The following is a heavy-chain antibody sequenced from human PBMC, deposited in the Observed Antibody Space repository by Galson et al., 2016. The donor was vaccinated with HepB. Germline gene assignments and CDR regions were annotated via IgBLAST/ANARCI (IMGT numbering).Heavy chain of an antibody. Sequence: QSGAEVKNPGESLTISCQVSGSSFTTYWIAWVRQMPGKGLEWMAKIDPSDSYRVYSPSFQGHVTISVDKTVNTAYLPWSSLVASDTAVYYCARDGTMEVSGNYYYYGMDVWGQGTTVIVS. CDR2: IDPSDSYR. V-gene: IGHV5-10-1*01. J-gene: IGHJ6*02. D-gene: IGHD2-8*02. CDR1: GSSFTTYW. CDR3: ARDGTMEVSGNYYYYGMDV.